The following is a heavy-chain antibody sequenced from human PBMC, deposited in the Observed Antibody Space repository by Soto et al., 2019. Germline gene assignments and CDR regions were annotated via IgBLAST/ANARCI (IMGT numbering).Heavy chain of an antibody. CDR1: GFTFSDYA. D-gene: IGHD6-19*01. J-gene: IGHJ4*02. V-gene: IGHV3-30*18. Sequence: VQLVESGGGVVQPGRSLRLSSAASGFTFSDYAMHWVRQAPGKGLEWVAVVSHDGRNTHYADSVKGRFTISRDSSKNTVSLELTSLRAEDMAVYYCAKGGRQWLVTSDFNYWGQGALVTVSS. CDR2: VSHDGRNT. CDR3: AKGGRQWLVTSDFNY.